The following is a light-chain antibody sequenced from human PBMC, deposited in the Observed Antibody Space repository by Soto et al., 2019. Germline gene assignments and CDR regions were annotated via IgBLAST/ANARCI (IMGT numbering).Light chain of an antibody. CDR2: LNSDGSH. V-gene: IGLV4-69*01. J-gene: IGLJ1*01. CDR1: SGHSNYA. CDR3: QTWGTGIHV. Sequence: QSVLTQSPSASASLGASVKLTCTLSSGHSNYAIAWHQQQPEKGPRYLMKLNSDGSHFKGDGIPDRFSGSSSGAERYLTISTLQSEDEADYYCQTWGTGIHVFGTGTKLTV.